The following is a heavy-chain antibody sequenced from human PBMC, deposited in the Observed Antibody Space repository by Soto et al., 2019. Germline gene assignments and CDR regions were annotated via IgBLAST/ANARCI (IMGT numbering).Heavy chain of an antibody. CDR1: GYPFTSYG. CDR3: AIDNAYDSSGYYYDF. CDR2: ISAYNGNT. D-gene: IGHD3-22*01. J-gene: IGHJ4*02. V-gene: IGHV1-18*01. Sequence: QVQLVQSGAEVKKPGASVKVSCKASGYPFTSYGISWVRQAPGQRLEWMGWISAYNGNTNNAQKLQGRVTMTTDTSTITAYMELRSLRPDDTAVYYCAIDNAYDSSGYYYDFWGQGTLVTVSS.